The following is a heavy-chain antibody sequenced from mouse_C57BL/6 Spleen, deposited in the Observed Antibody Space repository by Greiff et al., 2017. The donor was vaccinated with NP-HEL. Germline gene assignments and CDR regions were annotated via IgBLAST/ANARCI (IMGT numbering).Heavy chain of an antibody. D-gene: IGHD2-2*01. V-gene: IGHV1-26*01. J-gene: IGHJ2*01. Sequence: EVQLQQSGPELMKPGASVKISCKASGYTFTDYYMNWVKQSHGKSLEWIGDINPNNGGTSYNQKFKGKATLTVDKSSSTAYMELRSLTSEDSAVYYCARSVYYGYDVDYWGQGTTLTVSS. CDR1: GYTFTDYY. CDR3: ARSVYYGYDVDY. CDR2: INPNNGGT.